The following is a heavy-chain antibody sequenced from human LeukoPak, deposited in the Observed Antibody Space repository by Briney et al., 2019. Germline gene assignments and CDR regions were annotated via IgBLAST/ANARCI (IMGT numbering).Heavy chain of an antibody. Sequence: GSLRLSCAASGFTFSSYSMNWVRQAPGKGLEWVSYISSSSSTIYYADSVKGRFTISRDNAKNSLYLQMNSLRAEDTAMYYCARDGAYSSGWYDYWGQGTLVTVSS. D-gene: IGHD6-19*01. CDR1: GFTFSSYS. CDR3: ARDGAYSSGWYDY. V-gene: IGHV3-48*04. CDR2: ISSSSSTI. J-gene: IGHJ4*02.